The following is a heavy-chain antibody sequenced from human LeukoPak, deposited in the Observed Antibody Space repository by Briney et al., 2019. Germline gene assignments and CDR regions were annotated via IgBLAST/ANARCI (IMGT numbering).Heavy chain of an antibody. D-gene: IGHD4-17*01. CDR2: ISYDGSNK. V-gene: IGHV3-30*18. CDR1: GFTFSSYG. Sequence: GGSLRLSCAASGFTFSSYGMHWVRQAPGKGLEWVAVISYDGSNKYYADSVKGRFTISRDNSKNTLYLQMNSLRAEDTAVYYCAKGDEYGSYYYYGMDVWGQGTTVTVSS. CDR3: AKGDEYGSYYYYGMDV. J-gene: IGHJ6*02.